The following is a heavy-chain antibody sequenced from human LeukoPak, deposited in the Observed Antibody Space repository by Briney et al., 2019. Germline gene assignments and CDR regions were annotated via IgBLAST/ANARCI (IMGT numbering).Heavy chain of an antibody. Sequence: PSETLSLTCTVSGGSISSYYWSWIRQPPGKGLEWIGYIYYSGSTNYNPSLKSRVTISVDTSKNQFSLKLSSVTAADTAVYYCARHRGSEYYDFWSGYLAKGWLDPWGQGTLVTVSS. D-gene: IGHD3-3*01. CDR1: GGSISSYY. V-gene: IGHV4-59*08. J-gene: IGHJ5*02. CDR3: ARHRGSEYYDFWSGYLAKGWLDP. CDR2: IYYSGST.